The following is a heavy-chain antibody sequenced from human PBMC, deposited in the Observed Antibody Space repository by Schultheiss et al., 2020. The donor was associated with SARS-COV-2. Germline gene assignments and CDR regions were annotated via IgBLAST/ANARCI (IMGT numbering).Heavy chain of an antibody. CDR2: ISGSGGST. CDR1: GFTFSSYA. Sequence: GGSLRLSCAASGFTFSSYAMSWVRQAPGKGLEWVSAISGSGGSTYYADSVKGRFTISRDNSKNTLYLQMNSLRAEDTAVYYCAKDSHPDSIVVVPAAIVYWGQGTLVTVSS. D-gene: IGHD2-2*01. CDR3: AKDSHPDSIVVVPAAIVY. V-gene: IGHV3-23*01. J-gene: IGHJ4*02.